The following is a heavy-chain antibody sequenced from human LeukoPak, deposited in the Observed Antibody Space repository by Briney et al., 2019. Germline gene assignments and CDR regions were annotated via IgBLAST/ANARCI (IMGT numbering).Heavy chain of an antibody. J-gene: IGHJ4*02. CDR2: IYYSGST. CDR3: ARRCGGQNHFDY. Sequence: SETLSLTCTVSGGSISSYYWSWIRQPPAKGLEWMGYIYYSGSTNYNPSLKSRVTISVDTSKNHFFLKLSCVTAADTAVYYCARRCGGQNHFDYWGQGNLVTVSP. V-gene: IGHV4-59*01. CDR1: GGSISSYY. D-gene: IGHD4-23*01.